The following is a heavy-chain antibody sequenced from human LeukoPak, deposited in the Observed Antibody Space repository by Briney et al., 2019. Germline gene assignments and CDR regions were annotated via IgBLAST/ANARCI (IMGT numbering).Heavy chain of an antibody. CDR2: ISSNGGST. V-gene: IGHV3-64*01. Sequence: GGSLRLSCAASGFTFSSYSMNWVRQAPGKGLEWVSAISSNGGSTYYANSVKGRFTISRDNSKNTLYLQMGSLRAEDMAVYYCARAYCTNGVCYFDYWGQGTLVTVSS. CDR3: ARAYCTNGVCYFDY. D-gene: IGHD2-8*01. CDR1: GFTFSSYS. J-gene: IGHJ4*02.